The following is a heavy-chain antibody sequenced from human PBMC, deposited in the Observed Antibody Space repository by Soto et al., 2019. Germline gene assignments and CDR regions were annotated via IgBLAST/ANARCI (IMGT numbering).Heavy chain of an antibody. CDR1: GFTFSSYS. V-gene: IGHV3-21*01. J-gene: IGHJ4*02. D-gene: IGHD6-6*01. CDR2: ISSSSSYI. CDR3: ARDPGYSSSSFDY. Sequence: LRLSCAASGFTFSSYSMNWVRQAPGKGLEWVSSISSSSSYIYYADSVKGRFTISRDNAKNSLYLQMNSLRAEDTAVYYCARDPGYSSSSFDYWGQGTLVTVSS.